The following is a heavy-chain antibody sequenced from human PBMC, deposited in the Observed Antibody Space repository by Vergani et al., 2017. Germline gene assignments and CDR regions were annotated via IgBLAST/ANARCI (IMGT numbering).Heavy chain of an antibody. CDR2: INWNSDSI. CDR3: VKDIAASGNYWYFDL. CDR1: GFTFDDCA. V-gene: IGHV3-9*01. Sequence: EVQLVESGGGLVQPGRSLRLSCAASGFTFDDCAMHWVRQAPGKGLEWVSGINWNSDSIAYADSAKGRFTISRDNAKNSLYLQMNSLRAEDTALYYCVKDIAASGNYWYFDLWGRGTLVTVSS. D-gene: IGHD6-13*01. J-gene: IGHJ2*01.